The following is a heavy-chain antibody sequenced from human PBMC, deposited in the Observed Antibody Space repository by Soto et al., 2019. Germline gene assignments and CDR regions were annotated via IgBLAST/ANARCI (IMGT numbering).Heavy chain of an antibody. Sequence: PLRLSCTSSYFIFSNAWINWVLQAPGKGLEWVSYIRSSGSPTYYAGSVKGRFTISRDNAKKSLYLQMNSLRAEDTAVYYFARMTSSLSPGRWGQGTLVTVSS. CDR3: ARMTSSLSPGR. J-gene: IGHJ4*02. CDR2: IRSSGSPT. V-gene: IGHV3-48*01. D-gene: IGHD2-2*01. CDR1: YFIFSNAW.